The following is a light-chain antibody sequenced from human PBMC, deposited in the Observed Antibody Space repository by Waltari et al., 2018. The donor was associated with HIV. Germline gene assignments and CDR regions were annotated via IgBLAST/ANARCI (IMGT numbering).Light chain of an antibody. Sequence: DIQMTQSPSTLSASIGDRVSITCRASPNVGDWLAWYQQKPGKAPSLLISKASTLESGVPTNFSGSGSGTYFTLTISGLRPDDFATYYCQQYSSFPVTFGQGTKL. CDR1: PNVGDW. J-gene: IGKJ2*01. CDR3: QQYSSFPVT. CDR2: KAS. V-gene: IGKV1-5*03.